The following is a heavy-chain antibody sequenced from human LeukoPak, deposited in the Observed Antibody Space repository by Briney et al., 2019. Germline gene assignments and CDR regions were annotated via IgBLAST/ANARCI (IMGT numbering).Heavy chain of an antibody. J-gene: IGHJ6*02. V-gene: IGHV3-21*04. CDR1: GFTFSSYS. CDR3: ARDHPRYSGSYYWSFYYYGMGV. Sequence: GGSLRLSCAASGFTFSSYSMNWVRQAPGKGLEWVSSISSSSSYIYYADSVKGRFTISRDNAKNSLYLQMNSLRAEDTAVYYCARDHPRYSGSYYWSFYYYGMGVWGQGTTVTVSS. CDR2: ISSSSSYI. D-gene: IGHD1-26*01.